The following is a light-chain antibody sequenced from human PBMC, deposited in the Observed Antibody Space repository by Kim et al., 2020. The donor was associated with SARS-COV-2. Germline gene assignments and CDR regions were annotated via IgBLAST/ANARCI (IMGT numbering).Light chain of an antibody. J-gene: IGKJ2*03. CDR3: LQSYSSPYS. CDR1: QSISSY. V-gene: IGKV1-39*01. Sequence: DIQMTQSPSSLSASVGDRVTITCRASQSISSYLNWYQQKPVKAPKLLIYAASSLQSGVPSRFSGSGSGTDFTLTISSLQPEDFASYSCLQSYSSPYSCGQGTKLEI. CDR2: AAS.